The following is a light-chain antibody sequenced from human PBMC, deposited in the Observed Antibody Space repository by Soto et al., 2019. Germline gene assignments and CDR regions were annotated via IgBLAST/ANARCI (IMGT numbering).Light chain of an antibody. CDR3: QSFDSSVSGSV. J-gene: IGLJ2*01. CDR2: GNS. V-gene: IGLV1-40*01. CDR1: SSNIGAGYD. Sequence: QSVLTQPPSVSGAPGQRVTISCTGSSSNIGAGYDVHWYQQLPGTAPNLLLYGNSNRPSGVPDRFSGSKSGTSASLAITGLQAEDEADYYCQSFDSSVSGSVFGGGTKVTVL.